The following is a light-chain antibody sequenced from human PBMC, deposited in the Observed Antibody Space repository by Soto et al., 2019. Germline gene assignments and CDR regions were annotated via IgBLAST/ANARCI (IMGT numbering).Light chain of an antibody. J-gene: IGKJ5*01. CDR1: QNIIRN. Sequence: EIVMTQSPATLSVSPGERATLSCRASQNIIRNLAWYQQKPGQAPRLLIYGASTRATGIPARFSGSGSGTEFTLTISSLQSEDFEVYYCQQYNNWPITFGQGTRLEIK. CDR2: GAS. CDR3: QQYNNWPIT. V-gene: IGKV3-15*01.